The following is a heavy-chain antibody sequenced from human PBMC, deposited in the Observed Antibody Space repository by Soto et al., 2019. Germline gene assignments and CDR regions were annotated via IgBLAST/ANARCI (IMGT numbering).Heavy chain of an antibody. Sequence: EVQLVESGGGLVKPGGSLRLSCAASRFTFSNAWMNWVRQAPGRGLEWVGRIKTKTEDGTTDYSAPVKGRFTISRDDSKNTLYLQMNSLRTDDTAVYYCTTDTRWAVAGSPPQDYWGQGTLVTVSS. CDR2: IKTKTEDGTT. CDR1: RFTFSNAW. J-gene: IGHJ4*02. V-gene: IGHV3-15*07. CDR3: TTDTRWAVAGSPPQDY. D-gene: IGHD6-19*01.